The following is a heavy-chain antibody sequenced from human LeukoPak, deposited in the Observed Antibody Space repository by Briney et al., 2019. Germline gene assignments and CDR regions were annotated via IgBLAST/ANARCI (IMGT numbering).Heavy chain of an antibody. J-gene: IGHJ3*02. CDR2: IYYSGNA. Sequence: SETLSLTCTVSGGSISSYYWSWIRQPPAKGLEWIGYIYYSGNANYNPSFKSRVTISVDTSKNQFSLKLSSVTAADTAVFYCARDRDGYNGGAFDIWGQGTMVTVSS. CDR1: GGSISSYY. V-gene: IGHV4-59*01. D-gene: IGHD5-24*01. CDR3: ARDRDGYNGGAFDI.